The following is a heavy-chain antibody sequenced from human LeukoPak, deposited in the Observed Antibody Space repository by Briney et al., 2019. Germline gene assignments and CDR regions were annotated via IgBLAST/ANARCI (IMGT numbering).Heavy chain of an antibody. CDR3: AKHYGGSYYAHDY. CDR2: IYSGGDT. CDR1: GFDVSTNY. V-gene: IGHV3-53*01. D-gene: IGHD1-26*01. Sequence: GSLRLSCAASGFDVSTNYMSWVRQAPGKGLEWVSIIYSGGDTFYADSVKDRFTISRDSAKNTLFLQMNSLRAEDTAVYYCAKHYGGSYYAHDYWGQGTLVTVSS. J-gene: IGHJ4*02.